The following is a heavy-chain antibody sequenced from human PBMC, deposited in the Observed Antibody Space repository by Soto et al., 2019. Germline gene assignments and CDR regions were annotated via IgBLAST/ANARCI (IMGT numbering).Heavy chain of an antibody. D-gene: IGHD2-15*01. V-gene: IGHV1-2*04. CDR3: ARGGPLYCRGGSCPLLDF. J-gene: IGHJ4*02. Sequence: ASVKVSCKASGYTFTGYYMHWVRQAPGQGLEWMGWINPNSGGTNYAQKFQGWVTMTRDTSISTAYMELSSVTAADTAVYYCARGGPLYCRGGSCPLLDFWGQGALVTVSS. CDR1: GYTFTGYY. CDR2: INPNSGGT.